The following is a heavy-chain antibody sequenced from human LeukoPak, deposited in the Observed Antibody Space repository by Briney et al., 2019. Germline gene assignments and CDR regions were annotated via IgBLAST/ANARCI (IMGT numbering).Heavy chain of an antibody. CDR1: GGTFSSYA. Sequence: SVKVSCKASGGTFSSYAISWVRQAPGQGLGWMGGIIPIFGTANYAQKFQGRVTITTDESTSTAYMELSSLRSEDTAVYYCRVVVTAQRLLDYWGQGTLVTVSS. V-gene: IGHV1-69*05. D-gene: IGHD2-21*02. CDR2: IIPIFGTA. CDR3: RVVVTAQRLLDY. J-gene: IGHJ4*02.